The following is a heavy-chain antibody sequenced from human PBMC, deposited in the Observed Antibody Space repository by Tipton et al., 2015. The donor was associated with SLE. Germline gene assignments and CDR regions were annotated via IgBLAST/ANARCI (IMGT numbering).Heavy chain of an antibody. Sequence: SLRLSCAASGFTFSSYSMNWVRQAPGKGLAWVSSISSSSSYIYYADSVKVRFTISRDNAKNSLYLQMNSLRAEDTAVYYCARSTCGGDCYFDYWGQGTLVTVSS. J-gene: IGHJ4*02. D-gene: IGHD2-21*01. CDR3: ARSTCGGDCYFDY. CDR1: GFTFSSYS. CDR2: ISSSSSYI. V-gene: IGHV3-21*03.